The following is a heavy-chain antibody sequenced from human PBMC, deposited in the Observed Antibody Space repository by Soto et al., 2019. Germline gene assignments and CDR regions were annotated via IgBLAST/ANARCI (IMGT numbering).Heavy chain of an antibody. CDR2: IYYSGST. V-gene: IGHV4-39*01. Sequence: PSETLSLTCTVSGGSISSSSYYWGWIRQPPGKGLEWIGSIYYSGSTYYNPSLKSRVTISVDTSKNQFSLKLGSVTAADTAVYYRARLPAVLLWFGELYWFDPWGQGTLVTVSS. J-gene: IGHJ5*02. CDR3: ARLPAVLLWFGELYWFDP. CDR1: GGSISSSSYY. D-gene: IGHD3-10*01.